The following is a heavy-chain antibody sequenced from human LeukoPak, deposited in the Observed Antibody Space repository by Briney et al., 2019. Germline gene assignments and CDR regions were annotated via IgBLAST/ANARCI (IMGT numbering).Heavy chain of an antibody. CDR1: GFTFSSYS. D-gene: IGHD3-10*01. V-gene: IGHV3-21*04. Sequence: PGGSLRLSCAASGFTFSSYSMNWVRQAPGKGLEWVSSISSSSSYIYYADSVKGRFTISRDNSKNTLYLQMNSLRAEDTAVYYCAKDPNYYGSGSYGDYWGQGTLVTVSS. CDR3: AKDPNYYGSGSYGDY. J-gene: IGHJ4*02. CDR2: ISSSSSYI.